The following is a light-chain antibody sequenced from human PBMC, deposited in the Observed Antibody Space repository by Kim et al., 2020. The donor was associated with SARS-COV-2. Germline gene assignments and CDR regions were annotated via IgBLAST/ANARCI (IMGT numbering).Light chain of an antibody. CDR1: NIGSKS. CDR3: QVWDTIADVV. J-gene: IGLJ7*01. V-gene: IGLV3-21*04. CDR2: NDG. Sequence: SYELTQPPSVSVAPGKAARITCGGNNIGSKSVNWYQQQPGQAPVLVIYNDGDRPSGIPERFSRSNSGNTATLTISRVEAGDEADYYCQVWDTIADVVFGGGTQLTVL.